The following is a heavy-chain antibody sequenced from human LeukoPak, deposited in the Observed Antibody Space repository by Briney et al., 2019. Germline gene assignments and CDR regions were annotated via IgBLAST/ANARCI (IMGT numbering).Heavy chain of an antibody. CDR1: GFTFSSYS. V-gene: IGHV3-48*01. Sequence: GGSLRLSCAASGFTFSSYSMNWVRQAPGKGLEWVSYISSSSSTIYYADSVKGRFTISRDNAKNSLYPQMNSLRAEDTAVYYCARDDYYMDVWGKGTTVTVSS. J-gene: IGHJ6*03. CDR2: ISSSSSTI. CDR3: ARDDYYMDV.